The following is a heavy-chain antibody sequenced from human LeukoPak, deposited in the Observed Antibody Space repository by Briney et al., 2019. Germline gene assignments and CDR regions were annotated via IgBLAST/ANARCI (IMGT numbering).Heavy chain of an antibody. V-gene: IGHV4-59*01. CDR3: ARGVVVAATHFDY. Sequence: PSETLSLTCIVSGGSISSYYWSWIRQPPGKGLEWIGYIYYSGSTNYNPSLKSRVTISVDTSKNQFALKLSSVTAADTAVYYCARGVVVAATHFDYWGQGTLVTVSS. CDR2: IYYSGST. J-gene: IGHJ4*02. CDR1: GGSISSYY. D-gene: IGHD2-15*01.